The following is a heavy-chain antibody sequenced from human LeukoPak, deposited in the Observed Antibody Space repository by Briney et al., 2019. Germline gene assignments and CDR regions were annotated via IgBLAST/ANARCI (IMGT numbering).Heavy chain of an antibody. V-gene: IGHV3-23*01. CDR1: GFTLHSYT. Sequence: GGSLRLSCAASGFTLHSYTMTWVRQAPGQGLEWVSSISGSGGSTYYADSVKGRFTISRDNSKNTLYLQMNSLRAEDTAVYYCAKVPSGSFFSPLHFQNWGQGTLVTVSS. J-gene: IGHJ1*01. CDR3: AKVPSGSFFSPLHFQN. CDR2: ISGSGGST. D-gene: IGHD1-26*01.